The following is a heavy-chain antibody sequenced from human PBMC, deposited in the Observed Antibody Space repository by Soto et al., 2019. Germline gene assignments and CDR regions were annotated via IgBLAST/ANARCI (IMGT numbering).Heavy chain of an antibody. D-gene: IGHD3-16*01. CDR1: GFTLSNYA. V-gene: IGHV3-48*02. J-gene: IGHJ6*02. Sequence: EVQLVESGGGLVQPGGSLRLSCAASGFTLSNYAVNWVRQAPGKGLEWVSYISSDSRYIYYGDSVKGRFTLSRDNARNSVYLHMNSLRDDDTTVYYCARIKLVEFFFINVDVYDMDVWGQGTPVTVSS. CDR3: ARIKLVEFFFINVDVYDMDV. CDR2: ISSDSRYI.